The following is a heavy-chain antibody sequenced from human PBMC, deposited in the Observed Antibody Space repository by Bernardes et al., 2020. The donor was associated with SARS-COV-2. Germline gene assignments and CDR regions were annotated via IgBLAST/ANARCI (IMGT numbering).Heavy chain of an antibody. Sequence: GGSLRLSCAASGFTFSSYAMTWARQVPGQGLEWVSSISDSGHSTYYADSVKGRITISRDNSKNTLYLHMNSLRPEDTAVYYCAKDLQLDWNVGTRLDSWGQGTLVTVSS. CDR2: ISDSGHST. CDR3: AKDLQLDWNVGTRLDS. J-gene: IGHJ4*02. V-gene: IGHV3-23*01. CDR1: GFTFSSYA. D-gene: IGHD1-1*01.